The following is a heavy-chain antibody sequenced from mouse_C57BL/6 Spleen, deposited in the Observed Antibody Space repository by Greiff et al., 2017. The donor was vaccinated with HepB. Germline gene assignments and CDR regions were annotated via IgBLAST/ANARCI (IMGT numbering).Heavy chain of an antibody. V-gene: IGHV1-63*01. J-gene: IGHJ4*01. CDR1: GYTFTNYW. CDR3: ARSGGYDYDDAIDY. CDR2: IYPGGGYT. Sequence: VQLKESGAELVRPGTSVKMSCKASGYTFTNYWIGWAKQRPGHGLEWIGDIYPGGGYTNYNEKFKGKATLTADTSSSTAYMQFSSLTSEDSAIYYCARSGGYDYDDAIDYWGQGTSVTVSS. D-gene: IGHD2-4*01.